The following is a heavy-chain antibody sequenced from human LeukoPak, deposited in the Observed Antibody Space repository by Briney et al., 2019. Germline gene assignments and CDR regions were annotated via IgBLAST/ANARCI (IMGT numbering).Heavy chain of an antibody. CDR2: ISSSSSYI. Sequence: GGSLRLSCAASGFTFSSYSMNWVRQAPGKGLEWVSSISSSSSYIYYADSVKGRFTISRDNAKNSLYLQMNSLRAEDTAVYYCARDSSSWSLTFDYWGQGTLVTVSS. CDR1: GFTFSSYS. J-gene: IGHJ4*02. D-gene: IGHD6-13*01. V-gene: IGHV3-21*01. CDR3: ARDSSSWSLTFDY.